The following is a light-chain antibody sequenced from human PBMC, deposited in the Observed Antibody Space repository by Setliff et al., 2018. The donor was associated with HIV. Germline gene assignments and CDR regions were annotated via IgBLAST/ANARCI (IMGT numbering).Light chain of an antibody. CDR2: SNN. CDR1: SSNIGSNT. J-gene: IGLJ1*01. CDR3: AAWDGSLNGYV. Sequence: QSVLTQPPSASGTPGQRVTISCSGSSSNIGSNTVNWYQQLPGTAPKLLIYSNNQRPSGVPDRFSGSKSGTSASLAISELQSEDEADYYCAAWDGSLNGYVFGTGTKVTVL. V-gene: IGLV1-44*01.